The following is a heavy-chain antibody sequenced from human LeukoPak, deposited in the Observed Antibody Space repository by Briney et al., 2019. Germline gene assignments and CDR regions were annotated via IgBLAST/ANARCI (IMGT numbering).Heavy chain of an antibody. Sequence: GGSLRLSCAASGFTFSSYAMHWVRQAPGKGLEYVSAISSNGGSTYYANSVKGRFTISRDNSKNTLYLQMGSLRAEDMAVYYCARHLSGGHFDYWGQGTLVTVPS. CDR1: GFTFSSYA. V-gene: IGHV3-64*01. J-gene: IGHJ4*02. D-gene: IGHD3-10*01. CDR3: ARHLSGGHFDY. CDR2: ISSNGGST.